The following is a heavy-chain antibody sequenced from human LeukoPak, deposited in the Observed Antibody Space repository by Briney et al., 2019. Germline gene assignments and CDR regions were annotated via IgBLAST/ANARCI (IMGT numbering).Heavy chain of an antibody. Sequence: GASLRLSCAASGFTFSNYAMSWVRQAPGKGLEWVSAITGSGGNTYYADSVKGRFTISRENSKNTVFLQMNRLRAEDTAVYYCAKWGDYDVLTGYYVSDYWGQGTLVTVSS. CDR2: ITGSGGNT. J-gene: IGHJ4*02. V-gene: IGHV3-23*01. D-gene: IGHD3-9*01. CDR1: GFTFSNYA. CDR3: AKWGDYDVLTGYYVSDY.